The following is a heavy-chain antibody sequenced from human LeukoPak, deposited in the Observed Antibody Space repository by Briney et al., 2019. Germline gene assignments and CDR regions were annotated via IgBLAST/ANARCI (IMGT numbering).Heavy chain of an antibody. J-gene: IGHJ4*02. V-gene: IGHV3-23*01. Sequence: GGSLRLSCAASGFTFSSYAMSWVRQAPGKGLEWVSSISGSGGRTYYADSVKGLFTISRDNSKNTLYLQMNSLRVEDTAVYYCAKDYNYDSSGYSFGYWGQGTLVTVSS. CDR1: GFTFSSYA. CDR2: ISGSGGRT. D-gene: IGHD3-22*01. CDR3: AKDYNYDSSGYSFGY.